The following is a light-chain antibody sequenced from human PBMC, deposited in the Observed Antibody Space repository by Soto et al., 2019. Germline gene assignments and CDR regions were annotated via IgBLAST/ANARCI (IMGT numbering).Light chain of an antibody. J-gene: IGLJ1*01. CDR1: SSNIGINT. CDR2: SSN. Sequence: QPVLTQSPSASGTPGQRVTISCSGSSSNIGINTVNWYQQLPGTAPKLLIYSSNQRPSGVPDRFSGSKSGTSASLAISGLQSEDEADYYCAAWDDSLNGPVFGTGTKLTVL. V-gene: IGLV1-44*01. CDR3: AAWDDSLNGPV.